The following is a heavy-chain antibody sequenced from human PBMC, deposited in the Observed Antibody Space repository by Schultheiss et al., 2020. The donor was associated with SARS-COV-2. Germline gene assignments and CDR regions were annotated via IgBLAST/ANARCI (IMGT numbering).Heavy chain of an antibody. V-gene: IGHV4-39*07. CDR1: GFSLSTSGVG. CDR3: ARVSPLGMQWLVPRPYAFDI. CDR2: IYHSGST. D-gene: IGHD6-19*01. Sequence: SGPTLVKPTQTLTLTCTFSGFSLSTSGVGVGWIRQPPGKGLEWIGSIYHSGSTYYNPSLKSRVTISVDTSKNQFSLKLSSVTAADTAVYYCARVSPLGMQWLVPRPYAFDIWGQGTMVTVSS. J-gene: IGHJ3*02.